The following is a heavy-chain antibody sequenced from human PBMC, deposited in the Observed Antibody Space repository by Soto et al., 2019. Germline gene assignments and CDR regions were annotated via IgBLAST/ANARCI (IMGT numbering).Heavy chain of an antibody. V-gene: IGHV1-69*05. CDR1: GGTFSSYA. D-gene: IGHD1-20*01. J-gene: IGHJ4*02. Sequence: ASVKVSCKASGGTFSSYAISWVRQAPGQGLEWMGGIIPIFSTANYAQNLQDRVTLTTDTSTTTAYMELRSLRSDDTAVYYCTRDNSPAWGQGTLVTVSS. CDR3: TRDNSPA. CDR2: IIPIFSTA.